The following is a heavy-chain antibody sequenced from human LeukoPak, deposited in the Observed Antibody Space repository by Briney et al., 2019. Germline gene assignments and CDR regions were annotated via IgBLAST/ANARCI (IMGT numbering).Heavy chain of an antibody. J-gene: IGHJ4*02. CDR1: GFTSSSYS. D-gene: IGHD3-3*01. Sequence: QSGGSLRLSCAASGFTSSSYSMNWVRQAPGKGLEWVSYISSSSSTIYYADSVKGRFTISRDNAKNSLYLQMNSLRAEDTAVYYCARGGYDFWSGYFDYWGQGTLVTVSS. CDR2: ISSSSSTI. V-gene: IGHV3-48*01. CDR3: ARGGYDFWSGYFDY.